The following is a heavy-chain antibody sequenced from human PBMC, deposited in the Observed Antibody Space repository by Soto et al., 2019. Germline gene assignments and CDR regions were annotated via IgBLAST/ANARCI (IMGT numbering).Heavy chain of an antibody. J-gene: IGHJ3*02. CDR2: ISAYNGNT. V-gene: IGHV1-18*01. Sequence: ASVKVSCKASGYTFTSYGISWVRQAPGQGLEWMGWISAYNGNTNYAQKLQGRVTMTTDTSTSTAYVELRSLRSDDTAVYYCARVQESRYYDFWSGYYPDAFDIWGQGTMVTVSS. D-gene: IGHD3-3*01. CDR3: ARVQESRYYDFWSGYYPDAFDI. CDR1: GYTFTSYG.